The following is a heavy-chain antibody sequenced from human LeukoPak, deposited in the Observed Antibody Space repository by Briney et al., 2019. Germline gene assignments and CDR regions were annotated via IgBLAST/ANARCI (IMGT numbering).Heavy chain of an antibody. D-gene: IGHD3-10*01. V-gene: IGHV4-34*01. CDR3: ARGGRGRNYYYYYGMDV. Sequence: PSETLSLTCAVYGGSFSGYYWSWIRQPPGKGLEWIGEINHSGSTNYNPSLKSRVTISVDTSKNQFSLKLSSVTAADTAVYYCARGGRGRNYYYYYGMDVWGQGTTVTVSS. CDR1: GGSFSGYY. CDR2: INHSGST. J-gene: IGHJ6*02.